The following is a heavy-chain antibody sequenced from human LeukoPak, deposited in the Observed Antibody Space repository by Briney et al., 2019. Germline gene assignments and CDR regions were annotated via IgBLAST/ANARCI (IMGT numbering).Heavy chain of an antibody. CDR1: GFTFDDYA. Sequence: GGSLRLSCAASGFTFDDYAMHWVRQAPGKGLEWVSGISWNSGSIGYADSVKGRFTISRDNAKNSLYLQMNSLRAEDMALYYCAKAKYSSSFAAFDIWGQGTMVTVSS. CDR3: AKAKYSSSFAAFDI. V-gene: IGHV3-9*03. D-gene: IGHD6-6*01. J-gene: IGHJ3*02. CDR2: ISWNSGSI.